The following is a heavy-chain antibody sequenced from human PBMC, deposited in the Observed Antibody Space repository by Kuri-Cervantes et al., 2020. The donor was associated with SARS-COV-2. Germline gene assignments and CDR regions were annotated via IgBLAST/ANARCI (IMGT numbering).Heavy chain of an antibody. CDR2: ISSNSRTI. CDR3: SRGDSSFSDY. Sequence: GESLKISCATSGFSFSDYYMNWIRQAPGKGLEWVSHISSNSRTIYYAESVKGRFTISRDNAKDSLYQQLNGLRVEDTAVYYCSRGDSSFSDYRGRGTLVTVSS. V-gene: IGHV3-11*04. J-gene: IGHJ4*02. CDR1: GFSFSDYY. D-gene: IGHD4-11*01.